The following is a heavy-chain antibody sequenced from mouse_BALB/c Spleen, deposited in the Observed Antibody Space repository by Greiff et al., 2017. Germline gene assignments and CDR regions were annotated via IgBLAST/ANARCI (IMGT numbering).Heavy chain of an antibody. D-gene: IGHD2-2*01. CDR2: IYPGSGNT. V-gene: IGHV1-84*01. CDR3: ARGGGYPAWFAY. CDR1: GYTFTDYY. Sequence: QVQLQQSGPELVKPGASVKISCKASGYTFTDYYINWVKQKPGQGLEWIGWIYPGSGNTKYNEKFKGKTTLTADKSSSTAYMLLSSLTSEDSAIYFCARGGGYPAWFAYWGQGTLVTVSA. J-gene: IGHJ3*01.